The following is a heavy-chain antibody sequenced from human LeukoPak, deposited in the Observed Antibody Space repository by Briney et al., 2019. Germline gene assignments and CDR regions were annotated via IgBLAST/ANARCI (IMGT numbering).Heavy chain of an antibody. Sequence: ASVKVSCKASGYTFTGYYMHWVRQAPGQGLEWMGRINPNSGGTNYAQKFQGRVTMTRDTSISTAYMDLSSLRSEDTAVYYCARVSSGWHGYLDHWGQGTPVTVSS. V-gene: IGHV1-2*06. CDR1: GYTFTGYY. CDR2: INPNSGGT. J-gene: IGHJ4*02. CDR3: ARVSSGWHGYLDH. D-gene: IGHD6-25*01.